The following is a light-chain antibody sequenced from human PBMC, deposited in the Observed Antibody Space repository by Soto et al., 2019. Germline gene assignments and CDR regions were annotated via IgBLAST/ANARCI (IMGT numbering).Light chain of an antibody. Sequence: EIVLTQSPGTLSLSPGERATLSCRASQSVSSKYLAWYQQKPGQAPRVLIYGTSIRASGVPERFSGGGSGTVFTLTITRLEPEDFAVYYCQQYGSSLFTFGPGTKVDI. V-gene: IGKV3-20*01. CDR1: QSVSSKY. CDR3: QQYGSSLFT. J-gene: IGKJ3*01. CDR2: GTS.